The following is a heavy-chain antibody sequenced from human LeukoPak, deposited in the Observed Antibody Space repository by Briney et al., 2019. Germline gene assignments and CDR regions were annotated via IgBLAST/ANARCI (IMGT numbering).Heavy chain of an antibody. V-gene: IGHV3-7*03. CDR1: GFTFSSYW. J-gene: IGHJ6*02. CDR3: ARDPPGEYQPAYYGMDV. CDR2: INHNGNVN. Sequence: GGSLRLSCAASGFTFSSYWMNWARQAPEKGLEWVASINHNGNVNYYVDSVKGRFTISRDNAENSLYLQMSNLRAEDTAVYYCARDPPGEYQPAYYGMDVWGQGTTVTVSS. D-gene: IGHD2-2*01.